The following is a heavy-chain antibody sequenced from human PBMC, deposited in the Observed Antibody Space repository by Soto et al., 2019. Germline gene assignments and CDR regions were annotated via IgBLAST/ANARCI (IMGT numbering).Heavy chain of an antibody. CDR1: GFTFKTYT. CDR2: ISYDGSNK. CDR3: ARGSMYNWNQSPPDS. J-gene: IGHJ4*02. D-gene: IGHD1-20*01. V-gene: IGHV3-30-3*01. Sequence: LSLSCAGSGFTFKTYTFHWGRQPPGKGLEWVAVISYDGSNKYYADSVKGRFTVSRDNSKSTLFLQMNSLTPEDTAVYYCARGSMYNWNQSPPDSWGQGTLVTVSS.